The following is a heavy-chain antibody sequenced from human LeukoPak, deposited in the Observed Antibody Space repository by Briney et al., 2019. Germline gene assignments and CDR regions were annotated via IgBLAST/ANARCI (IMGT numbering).Heavy chain of an antibody. CDR3: ARGRGGDYGDYYYYYMDV. CDR1: GYSISSSYY. Sequence: SETLSLTCTVSGYSISSSYYWGWTRHSPGKGLEWIGRIFHGGSTYYNPSLRSRVTISVDTSKNQFSLKLSSVTAADTAVYYCARGRGGDYGDYYYYYMDVWGKGTTVTVSS. CDR2: IFHGGST. V-gene: IGHV4-38-2*02. D-gene: IGHD4-17*01. J-gene: IGHJ6*03.